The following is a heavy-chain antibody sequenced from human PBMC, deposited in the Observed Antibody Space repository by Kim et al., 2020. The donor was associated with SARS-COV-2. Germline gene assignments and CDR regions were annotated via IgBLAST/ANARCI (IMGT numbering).Heavy chain of an antibody. Sequence: PALQCRVTISVDTSKNQFSRKLSSVTAADTAVYYCARLMAAAGRGDWFDPWGQGTLVTVSS. V-gene: IGHV4-59*01. J-gene: IGHJ5*02. D-gene: IGHD6-13*01. CDR3: ARLMAAAGRGDWFDP.